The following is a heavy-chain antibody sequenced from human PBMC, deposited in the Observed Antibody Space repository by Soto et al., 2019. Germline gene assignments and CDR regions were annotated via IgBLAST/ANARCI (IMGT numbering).Heavy chain of an antibody. D-gene: IGHD3-16*01. CDR2: IVVGSGNT. V-gene: IGHV1-58*01. J-gene: IGHJ4*02. CDR3: AADAGEGGNFDW. CDR1: GFTFTSSA. Sequence: QMQLVQSGPEVKKPGTSVKVSCKASGFTFTSSAVQWVRQARGQRLEWIGWIVVGSGNTNYAQKFQERVTITRDMSTSRAYMELSSMRAEDTAVCYCAADAGEGGNFDWCGQGTLVTVSS.